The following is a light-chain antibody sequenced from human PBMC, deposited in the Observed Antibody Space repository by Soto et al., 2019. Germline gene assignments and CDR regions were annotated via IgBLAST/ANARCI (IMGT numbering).Light chain of an antibody. V-gene: IGLV2-14*03. CDR3: SSYSSSSTVL. J-gene: IGLJ7*01. CDR1: SGDIGGYNY. Sequence: QAVVTQPASVSGSPGQSITISCSGTSGDIGGYNYVSWYQQHPGEAPALMIYDVSNRPSGVSHRFSGSKSGNTASMTISGLQAEDEATYYCSSYSSSSTVLFGGGTQLTVL. CDR2: DVS.